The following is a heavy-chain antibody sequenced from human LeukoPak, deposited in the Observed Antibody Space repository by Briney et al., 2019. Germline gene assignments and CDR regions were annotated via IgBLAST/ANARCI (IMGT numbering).Heavy chain of an antibody. V-gene: IGHV4-61*01. J-gene: IGHJ6*02. CDR2: IYYSGST. D-gene: IGHD4/OR15-4a*01. CDR3: ARDSWDYIAMDV. CDR1: GGSVSSGSYY. Sequence: PSETLSLTCTVSGGSVSSGSYYWSWIRQPPGKGLEWIGYIYYSGSTNYNPSLKSRVTISVDTSKNQFSLKLSSVTAADTAVYYCARDSWDYIAMDVWGPGTTVTVSS.